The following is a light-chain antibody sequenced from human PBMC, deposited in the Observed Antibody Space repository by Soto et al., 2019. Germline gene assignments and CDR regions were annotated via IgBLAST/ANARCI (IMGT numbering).Light chain of an antibody. CDR3: QQFNSYLFT. V-gene: IGKV1-13*02. J-gene: IGKJ3*01. CDR2: DAS. Sequence: AIQLTQFPSSLSASVGDRVTITCRASQGISSALAWYQQKPGKAPKLLIYDASSLESGVPSRFSGSGSGTDFTLTISSLQPEDFATYYCQQFNSYLFTFGPGTKVDIK. CDR1: QGISSA.